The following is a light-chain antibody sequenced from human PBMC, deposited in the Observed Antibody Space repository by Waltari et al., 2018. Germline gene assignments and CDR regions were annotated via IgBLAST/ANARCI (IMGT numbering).Light chain of an antibody. J-gene: IGKJ1*01. CDR1: QSITNW. Sequence: DIQMIQSPSTLSASVGDRVTITCRASQSITNWLAWYQQKPGKAPKLLIYRASNLESGVPSRISGSGSGTEFTLNISSLHPDDFATYYCQQYDNYWTFGQGTKVEIK. CDR2: RAS. CDR3: QQYDNYWT. V-gene: IGKV1-5*03.